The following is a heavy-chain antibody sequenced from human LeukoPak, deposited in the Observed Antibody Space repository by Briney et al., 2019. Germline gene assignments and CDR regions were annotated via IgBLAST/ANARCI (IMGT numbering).Heavy chain of an antibody. V-gene: IGHV3-64*01. Sequence: GGSLRLSCAASGFTFSSYAMHWVRQAPGKGLEYVSAISSNGGSTYYANSVKSRFTISRDNSKNTLYLQMGSLRAEDMAVYYCARGGGDSSGYYQREYYFDYRGQGTLVTVSS. CDR2: ISSNGGST. CDR1: GFTFSSYA. D-gene: IGHD3-22*01. CDR3: ARGGGDSSGYYQREYYFDY. J-gene: IGHJ4*02.